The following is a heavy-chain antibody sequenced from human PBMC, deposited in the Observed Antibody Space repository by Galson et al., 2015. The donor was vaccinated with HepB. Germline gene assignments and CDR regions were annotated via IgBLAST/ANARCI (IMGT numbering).Heavy chain of an antibody. V-gene: IGHV5-51*01. J-gene: IGHJ4*02. CDR1: GYRFTTSW. Sequence: QSGAEVKKPGESLKISCEGSGYRFTTSWIAWVRQMPGKGLEWMGIIYPGDSETRYSPSFEGQVTISADKAISTTYLQWSSLKASDTAMYYCAGHRYSYGYQAQFDFWGQGTLVTVSS. CDR3: AGHRYSYGYQAQFDF. D-gene: IGHD5-18*01. CDR2: IYPGDSET.